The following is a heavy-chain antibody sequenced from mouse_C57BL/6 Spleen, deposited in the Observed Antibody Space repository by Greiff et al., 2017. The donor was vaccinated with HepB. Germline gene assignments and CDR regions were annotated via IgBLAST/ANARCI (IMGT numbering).Heavy chain of an antibody. Sequence: EVKVVESGGGLVQPGGSLKLSCAASGFTFSDYYMYWVRQTPEKRLEWVAYISNGGGSTYYPDTVKGRFTISRDNAKNTLYLQMSRLKSEDTDLYYCARHDGYWYFDVWGTGTTVTVSS. J-gene: IGHJ1*03. CDR2: ISNGGGST. CDR3: ARHDGYWYFDV. D-gene: IGHD2-3*01. V-gene: IGHV5-12*01. CDR1: GFTFSDYY.